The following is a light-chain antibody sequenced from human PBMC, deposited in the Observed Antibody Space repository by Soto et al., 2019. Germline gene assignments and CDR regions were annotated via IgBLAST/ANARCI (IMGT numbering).Light chain of an antibody. J-gene: IGLJ2*01. Sequence: QSALTQPASVSVSPGQSITISCTRTSSDVVSSNLVSWYPQHPGKAPKLMIYEGSKRPSGVSIRFTGSKSGNTASLTISGLQAEDQADYDCCSYAASSPVVCGVGTKLTVL. CDR1: SSDVVSSNL. V-gene: IGLV2-23*01. CDR3: CSYAASSPVV. CDR2: EGS.